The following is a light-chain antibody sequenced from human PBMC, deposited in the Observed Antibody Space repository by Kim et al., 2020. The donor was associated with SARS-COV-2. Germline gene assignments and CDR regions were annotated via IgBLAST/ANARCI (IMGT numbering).Light chain of an antibody. V-gene: IGLV1-47*01. Sequence: GERGTISFSGSSSNIESSEVYGCLRFPGTTPKLLSYRKDRRPSGVPDRFSGSKSVTSASLAISGLRSEDEADYYCAAWDDSLSAVKFGGGTQLTVL. J-gene: IGLJ3*02. CDR3: AAWDDSLSAVK. CDR2: RKD. CDR1: SSNIESSE.